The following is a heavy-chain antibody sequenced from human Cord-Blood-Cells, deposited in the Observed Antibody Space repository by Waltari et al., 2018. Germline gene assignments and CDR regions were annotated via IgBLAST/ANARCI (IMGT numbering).Heavy chain of an antibody. D-gene: IGHD3-10*01. CDR1: GFTFSSYG. J-gene: IGHJ3*02. CDR3: AKLPEPLSGSYAFDI. V-gene: IGHV3-30*18. Sequence: QVQLVESGGGVVQPGRSLRLSCAASGFTFSSYGMHWVRQGPGKGLEWVAVISYDGSNKYYADSVKGRFTISRDNSKNTLYLQMNSLRAEDTAVYYCAKLPEPLSGSYAFDIWGQGTMVTVSS. CDR2: ISYDGSNK.